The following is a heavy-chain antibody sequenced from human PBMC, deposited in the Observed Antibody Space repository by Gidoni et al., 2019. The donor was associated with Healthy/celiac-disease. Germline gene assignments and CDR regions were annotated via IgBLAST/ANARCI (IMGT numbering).Heavy chain of an antibody. D-gene: IGHD3-9*01. J-gene: IGHJ6*02. CDR1: GFTVSSND. V-gene: IGHV3-66*02. CDR3: ARERYFDWSLINGMDV. Sequence: EVQLVESGGGLVQPGGSLRLSCAASGFTVSSNDMSWVRQAPGKGLEWVSVIYSGGSTYYADSVKGRFTISRDNSKNTLYLQMNSLRAEDTAVYYCARERYFDWSLINGMDVWGQGTTVTVSS. CDR2: IYSGGST.